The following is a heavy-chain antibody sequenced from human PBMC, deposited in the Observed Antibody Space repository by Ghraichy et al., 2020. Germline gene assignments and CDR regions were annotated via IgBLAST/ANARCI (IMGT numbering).Heavy chain of an antibody. Sequence: GALRPSCAASGFSFSSTAMSWVRQAPGRGLEWLSGISGSGDKTHYADSVKGRFVISRDNSKNTLYLQTSSLRAEDTAVYYCAKDFTGSFYGGQGTLVTVSS. CDR2: ISGSGDKT. CDR1: GFSFSSTA. V-gene: IGHV3-23*01. CDR3: AKDFTGSFY. D-gene: IGHD1-26*01. J-gene: IGHJ4*02.